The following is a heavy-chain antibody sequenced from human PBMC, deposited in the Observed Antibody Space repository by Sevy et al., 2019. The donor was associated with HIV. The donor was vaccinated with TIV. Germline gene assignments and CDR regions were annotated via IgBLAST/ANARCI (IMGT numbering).Heavy chain of an antibody. CDR3: ARGPNDYAGVGDY. V-gene: IGHV3-7*04. J-gene: IGHJ4*02. CDR1: GFTFSSFW. CDR2: INQDGSAT. D-gene: IGHD4-17*01. Sequence: GGSLRLSCAASGFTFSSFWMYWVRQAPGKGLEWVANINQDGSATPYVDSVKGRFTVSRDNAKNSLYLQMNSLRAEDTAVYYCARGPNDYAGVGDYWGQGTLVTVSS.